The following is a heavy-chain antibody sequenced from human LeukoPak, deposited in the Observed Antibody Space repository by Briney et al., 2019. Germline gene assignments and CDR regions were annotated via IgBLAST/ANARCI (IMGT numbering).Heavy chain of an antibody. D-gene: IGHD4-17*01. CDR1: GFTFSSYA. V-gene: IGHV3-23*01. J-gene: IGHJ4*02. Sequence: PGGSLRLSCAASGFTFSSYAMSWVCQAPGKGLEWVSAISGSGGSTYYADSVKGWFTISRDNSKNTLYLQMNSLRAEDTAVYYCAKSPNDYGDDLDYWGQGTLVTVSS. CDR3: AKSPNDYGDDLDY. CDR2: ISGSGGST.